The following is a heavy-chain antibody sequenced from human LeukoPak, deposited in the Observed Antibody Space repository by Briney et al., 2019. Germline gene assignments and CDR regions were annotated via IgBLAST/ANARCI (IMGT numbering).Heavy chain of an antibody. V-gene: IGHV3-23*01. D-gene: IGHD3-22*01. CDR1: GFTFSRHA. CDR3: AKDQFYDSSGVFDY. Sequence: GGSLRLSCAASGFTFSRHAMNWARQAPGKGLEWVSGINSSGGSTYYADSVKGRFTISRDNSKNTLHLQVNSLRADDTAVYYCAKDQFYDSSGVFDYWGQGTLVTVSS. J-gene: IGHJ4*02. CDR2: INSSGGST.